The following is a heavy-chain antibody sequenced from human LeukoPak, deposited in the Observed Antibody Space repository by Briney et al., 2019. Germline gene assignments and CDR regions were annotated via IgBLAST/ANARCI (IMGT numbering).Heavy chain of an antibody. D-gene: IGHD3-22*01. CDR2: IFYSGSA. V-gene: IGHV4-59*01. CDR1: GASISTYY. CDR3: ARDYYDSSGYPLRGYYFDY. J-gene: IGHJ4*01. Sequence: SETLSLTCTVSGASISTYYWSWIRQPPGKGLEWIGYIFYSGSANYNPSLKSRVTISVDTSKNQFSLKLSSVTAADTAVYYCARDYYDSSGYPLRGYYFDYWGHGTLVTVSS.